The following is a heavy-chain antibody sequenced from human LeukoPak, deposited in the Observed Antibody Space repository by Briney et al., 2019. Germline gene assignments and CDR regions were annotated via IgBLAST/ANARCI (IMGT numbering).Heavy chain of an antibody. CDR2: ISGSGGST. CDR3: AKDLEMATIISKDWFDP. D-gene: IGHD5-24*01. Sequence: GGSLRLSCAASGFTFSSYAMSWVRKAPGKGLEWVSAISGSGGSTYYADSVKGRFTISRDNSKNTLYLQMNSLRAEDTAVYYCAKDLEMATIISKDWFDPWGQGTLVTVSS. CDR1: GFTFSSYA. V-gene: IGHV3-23*01. J-gene: IGHJ5*02.